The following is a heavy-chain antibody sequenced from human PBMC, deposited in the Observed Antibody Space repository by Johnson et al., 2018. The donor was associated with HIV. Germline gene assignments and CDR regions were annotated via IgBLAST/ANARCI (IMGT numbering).Heavy chain of an antibody. Sequence: QVQLVESGGGVVQPGRSLRLSCAASGFTFSSYAMHWVRQAPGKGLEWVAVMSYDGTKKDYGGSVKGRFTISRDNSKNTLYLQMNNLRVEDMAMYYCARESIIGGVTRLLEGAFDIWGQGTMVTVSS. D-gene: IGHD1-14*01. J-gene: IGHJ3*02. CDR1: GFTFSSYA. CDR3: ARESIIGGVTRLLEGAFDI. CDR2: MSYDGTKK. V-gene: IGHV3-30*04.